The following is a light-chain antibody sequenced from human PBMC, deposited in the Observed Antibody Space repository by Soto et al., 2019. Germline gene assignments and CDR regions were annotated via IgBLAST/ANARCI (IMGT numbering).Light chain of an antibody. CDR1: QSISSY. V-gene: IGKV1-39*01. J-gene: IGKJ1*01. Sequence: DIQMTQSPFSLSASVGDRVTITCRASQSISSYLNWYQQKPGKPPKLLIYAAVSLQSGIPSRFSAYGSGTDFTITISSLQPEDFATYYCQQTYSSPLWTFGQGTKVEIK. CDR3: QQTYSSPLWT. CDR2: AAV.